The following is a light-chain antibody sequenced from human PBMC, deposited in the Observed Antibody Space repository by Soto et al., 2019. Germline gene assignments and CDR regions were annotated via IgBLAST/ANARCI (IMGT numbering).Light chain of an antibody. J-gene: IGKJ5*01. V-gene: IGKV3-11*01. Sequence: PGERATLSCRASQSVSSYLAWYQQKPGQAHRLLIYDASNRATGIPARFSGSGSGTDFTLTISSLEPEDFAVYYGQQRSNWPTITFGQGTRLEIK. CDR3: QQRSNWPTIT. CDR1: QSVSSY. CDR2: DAS.